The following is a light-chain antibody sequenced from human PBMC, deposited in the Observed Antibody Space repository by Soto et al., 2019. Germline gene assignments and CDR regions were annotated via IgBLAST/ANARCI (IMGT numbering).Light chain of an antibody. CDR3: CSYAGSSTWV. CDR2: EGS. Sequence: QSALTQPASVSGSPGQSITLSCTGTSSDVGNYNLVSWYQQHPGKAPKLMIYEGSKRPSGVSNRFSGSKSGNTASLTISGLQAEDEADYYCCSYAGSSTWVFGGGTKLTVL. CDR1: SSDVGNYNL. J-gene: IGLJ3*02. V-gene: IGLV2-23*01.